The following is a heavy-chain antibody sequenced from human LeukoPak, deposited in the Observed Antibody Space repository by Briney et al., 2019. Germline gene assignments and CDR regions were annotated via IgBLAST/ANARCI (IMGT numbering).Heavy chain of an antibody. V-gene: IGHV3-30*03. D-gene: IGHD6-13*01. Sequence: GGSLRLSCAASGFTFSSYGMHWVRQAPGKGLEWVAVISYDGSNKYYADSVKGRFTISRDDSKNTLYLQMNSLRAEDTAVYYCATGLGRGSIAAAGTYYFDYWGQGTLVTVSS. CDR1: GFTFSSYG. CDR2: ISYDGSNK. J-gene: IGHJ4*02. CDR3: ATGLGRGSIAAAGTYYFDY.